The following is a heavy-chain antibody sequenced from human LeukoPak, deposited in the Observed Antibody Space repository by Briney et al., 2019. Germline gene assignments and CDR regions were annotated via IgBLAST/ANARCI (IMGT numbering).Heavy chain of an antibody. CDR1: GFTFSSYG. CDR3: ARAGLGIYYYYGMDV. D-gene: IGHD7-27*01. V-gene: IGHV3-33*01. J-gene: IGHJ6*02. CDR2: IWYDGSNK. Sequence: AGGSLRLSCAASGFTFSSYGMHWVRQAPGKGLEGVAVIWYDGSNKYYADSVKGRFTISRDNSKNTLYLQMNSLRAEDTAVYYCARAGLGIYYYYGMDVWGQGTTVTVSS.